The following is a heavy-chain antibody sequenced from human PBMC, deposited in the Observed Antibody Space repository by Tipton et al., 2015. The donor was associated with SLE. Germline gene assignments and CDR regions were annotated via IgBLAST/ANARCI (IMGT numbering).Heavy chain of an antibody. J-gene: IGHJ4*02. V-gene: IGHV4-59*08. Sequence: TLSLTCTVSGGSISSHYWSWIRQPPGKGLEWIGYIYYSGSTNYNPSLKSRVTISVDTSKNQFSLKLSSVTAADTAVYYCARHLEEYPTDYFDYWGQGTLVTVSS. D-gene: IGHD2-2*01. CDR2: IYYSGST. CDR1: GGSISSHY. CDR3: ARHLEEYPTDYFDY.